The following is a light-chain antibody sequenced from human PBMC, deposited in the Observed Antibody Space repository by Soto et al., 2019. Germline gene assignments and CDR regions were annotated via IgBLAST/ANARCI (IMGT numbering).Light chain of an antibody. J-gene: IGKJ3*01. CDR2: GAS. V-gene: IGKV3-20*01. Sequence: EIVLTQSPGILSLSPGERATLSCRASQSVSSSYLAWYQQKPGQAPRLLIYGASSRATGIPDRFSGSGSGTDSTLTISRLEPEDFAVYYCQQYGSSPLFGPGTKVDIK. CDR3: QQYGSSPL. CDR1: QSVSSSY.